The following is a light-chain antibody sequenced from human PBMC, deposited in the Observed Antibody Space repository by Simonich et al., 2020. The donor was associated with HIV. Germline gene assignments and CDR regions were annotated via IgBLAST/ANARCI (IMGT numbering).Light chain of an antibody. CDR1: QSVLYSSITKNY. CDR3: QQFYSTTWA. J-gene: IGKJ1*01. Sequence: DIVMTQSPDSLAVSLGERATTNCKSSQSVLYSSITKNYLARYKHKPGQHPRLLIYWASTRESGFPDRFSGSGSGTEFTLTISSLKAEDVAVYYCQQFYSTTWAFGQGPKVEIK. V-gene: IGKV4-1*01. CDR2: WAS.